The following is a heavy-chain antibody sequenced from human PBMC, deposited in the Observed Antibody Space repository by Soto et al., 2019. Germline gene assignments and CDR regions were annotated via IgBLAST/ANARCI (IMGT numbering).Heavy chain of an antibody. CDR1: GFTFRDYA. D-gene: IGHD2-15*01. V-gene: IGHV3-23*01. Sequence: GGSLRLSCAASGFTFRDYAMTWVRQAPGKGLEWVSAISSDGGTTYYADSVKGRFTISRDNSKNTLFLLMNSLRAEDTAVYYCAKSLWVTATSVDPWGQGTLVTVSS. CDR3: AKSLWVTATSVDP. J-gene: IGHJ5*02. CDR2: ISSDGGTT.